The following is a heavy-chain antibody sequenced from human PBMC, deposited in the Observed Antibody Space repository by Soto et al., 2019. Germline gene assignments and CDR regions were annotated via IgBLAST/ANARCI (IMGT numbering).Heavy chain of an antibody. CDR3: AGSYSGSSSAXDI. J-gene: IGHJ3*02. D-gene: IGHD5-12*01. Sequence: PSETLSLTCAVSGGSISSGGYSWSWIRQPPGKGLEWIGYIYHSGSTYYNPSLKSRVTISVDRSKNQFSLKLSSVTAADTAVYYCAGSYSGSSSAXDIWGQGTMVTVS. CDR1: GGSISSGGYS. CDR2: IYHSGST. V-gene: IGHV4-30-2*01.